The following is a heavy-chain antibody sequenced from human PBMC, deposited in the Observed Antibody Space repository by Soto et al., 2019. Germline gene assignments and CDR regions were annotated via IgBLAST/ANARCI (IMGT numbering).Heavy chain of an antibody. Sequence: QVQLQESGPGLVKPSQTLSLTCTVSGGSISSGGYYWTWIRQHPGKGLEWIGYIYYSGSTYYNPSLKSRVTISVDTSKNQFSLKLSPVTAADTAVYYCATYGSGTYKPTTFDYWGKGTLVTVSS. V-gene: IGHV4-31*03. D-gene: IGHD3-10*01. CDR1: GGSISSGGYY. J-gene: IGHJ4*02. CDR3: ATYGSGTYKPTTFDY. CDR2: IYYSGST.